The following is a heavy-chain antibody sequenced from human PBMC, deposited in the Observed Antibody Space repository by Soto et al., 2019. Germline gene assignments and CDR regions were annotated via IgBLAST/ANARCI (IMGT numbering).Heavy chain of an antibody. CDR3: AREVQVHTPAFVY. V-gene: IGHV1-69*19. Sequence: QVQLVQSGAEMKKPGSSVKVSCQSSGGTFNTYAMNWVRQAPGQGPEWMGDISPMFGAANYAPKFQGRVTITADESTGTSYMQVSSLTSGDTALYFCAREVQVHTPAFVYRGQGTLVTVSS. CDR1: GGTFNTYA. D-gene: IGHD3-10*01. CDR2: ISPMFGAA. J-gene: IGHJ4*02.